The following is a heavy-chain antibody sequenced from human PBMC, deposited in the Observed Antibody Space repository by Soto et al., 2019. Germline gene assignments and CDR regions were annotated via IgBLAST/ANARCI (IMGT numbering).Heavy chain of an antibody. V-gene: IGHV3-30*03. J-gene: IGHJ4*02. CDR3: ASCIAVSSAFDY. D-gene: IGHD6-19*01. CDR2: ISYDGSNK. Sequence: GGSLRLSCAASGFTFSSYAMHWVRQAPGKGLEWVAVISYDGSNKYYADSVKGRFTISRDNSKNTLYLQMNSLRAEDTAVYYCASCIAVSSAFDYWGQGTLVTVSS. CDR1: GFTFSSYA.